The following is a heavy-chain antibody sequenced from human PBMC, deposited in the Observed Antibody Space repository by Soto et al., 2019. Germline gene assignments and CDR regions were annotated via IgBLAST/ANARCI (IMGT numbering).Heavy chain of an antibody. Sequence: GSLRLSCVASGFAFGNYPMAWVRQTPGKGLQWISTITGSGGMTDYEDSVRGRFTVSIDHSKDTVHLQMTSLRADDTAVYYCAKERTMARGSRALEIWGQGTTV. CDR1: GFAFGNYP. D-gene: IGHD3-10*01. V-gene: IGHV3-23*01. J-gene: IGHJ3*02. CDR3: AKERTMARGSRALEI. CDR2: ITGSGGMT.